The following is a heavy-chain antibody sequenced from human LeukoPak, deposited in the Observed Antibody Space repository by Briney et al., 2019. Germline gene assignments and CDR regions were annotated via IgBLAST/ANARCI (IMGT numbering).Heavy chain of an antibody. D-gene: IGHD5-12*01. Sequence: GGSLRLSCAVSGFTFKNYWMTWVRQAPGKGLEWVANIEEDGTDKYYVDSVVGRFTISRDNAQNLLYLHMNSLRAEDTGVYYCARDGGYDDYWGQGTLVTVSS. CDR3: ARDGGYDDY. CDR2: IEEDGTDK. J-gene: IGHJ4*02. V-gene: IGHV3-7*01. CDR1: GFTFKNYW.